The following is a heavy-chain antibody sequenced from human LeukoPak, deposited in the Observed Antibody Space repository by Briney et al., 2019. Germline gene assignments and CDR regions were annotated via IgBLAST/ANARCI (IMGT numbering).Heavy chain of an antibody. V-gene: IGHV1-3*01. J-gene: IGHJ6*04. Sequence: RWASVKVSCKASGCTFTSYAMHWVRQAPGQRLEWMGWINAGNGNTKYSQKFQGRVTITRDTSASTAYMELSSLRSEDTAVYYCARDEITMVRGVTNGMDVWGKGTTVTVSS. D-gene: IGHD3-10*01. CDR3: ARDEITMVRGVTNGMDV. CDR1: GCTFTSYA. CDR2: INAGNGNT.